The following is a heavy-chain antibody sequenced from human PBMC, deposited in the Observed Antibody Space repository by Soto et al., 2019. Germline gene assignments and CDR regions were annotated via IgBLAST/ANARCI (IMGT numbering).Heavy chain of an antibody. Sequence: SGPTLVNPTQTLTLTCTFSGFSLSTSGVGVGWIRQPPGKALEWLALIYWDDDKRYSPSLKSRLTITKDTSKNQVVLTMTNMDPVDTATYYCAHKGRMVVAARMGYYFDYWGQGTLVTVSS. CDR1: GFSLSTSGVG. CDR2: IYWDDDK. V-gene: IGHV2-5*02. CDR3: AHKGRMVVAARMGYYFDY. J-gene: IGHJ4*02. D-gene: IGHD2-15*01.